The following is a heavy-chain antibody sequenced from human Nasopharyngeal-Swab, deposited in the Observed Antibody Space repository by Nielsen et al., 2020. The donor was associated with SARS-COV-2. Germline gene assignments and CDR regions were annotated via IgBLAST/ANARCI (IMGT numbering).Heavy chain of an antibody. Sequence: ESLKISCTASGFTFSMSWMSWIRQSPGKGLEWIGYFYYSGITNYNPSLKSRVTILIDTSKNQFSLKLNSVTAADTAVYYCAREVVGGLVDSWGQGTLVTVSS. V-gene: IGHV4-59*12. CDR2: FYYSGIT. J-gene: IGHJ4*02. D-gene: IGHD1-26*01. CDR1: GFTFSMSW. CDR3: AREVVGGLVDS.